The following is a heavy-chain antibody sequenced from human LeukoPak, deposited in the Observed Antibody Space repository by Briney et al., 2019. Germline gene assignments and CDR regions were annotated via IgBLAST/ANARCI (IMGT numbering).Heavy chain of an antibody. CDR2: IRYDGNYK. D-gene: IGHD3-3*01. V-gene: IGHV3-30*02. J-gene: IGHJ4*02. CDR3: AKPAELVRSPFDF. CDR1: GFTFSTYG. Sequence: GGSLRLSCAASGFTFSTYGLHWVRQAPGKGLEWVTFIRYDGNYKYYADSVKGRFIISRDNSKNTLELQMNSLGADHTAVYYCAKPAELVRSPFDFWGQGALVTVSS.